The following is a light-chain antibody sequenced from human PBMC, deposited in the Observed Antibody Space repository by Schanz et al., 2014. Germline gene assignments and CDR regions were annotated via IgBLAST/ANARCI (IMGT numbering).Light chain of an antibody. CDR3: QHLA. V-gene: IGKV1-5*03. CDR1: QRIGAY. CDR2: QAS. Sequence: DIQMTQSPSTVSASVGDTVTISCRASQRIGAYLAWYQQKPGTAPKLLLYQASILRTGVPSRFSGSGFGTDFTIPINSVQTDDFATYFCQHLAFGQGTKVELK. J-gene: IGKJ1*01.